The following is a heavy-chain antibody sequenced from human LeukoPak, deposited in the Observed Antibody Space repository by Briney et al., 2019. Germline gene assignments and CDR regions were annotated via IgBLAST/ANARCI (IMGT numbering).Heavy chain of an antibody. D-gene: IGHD6-13*01. CDR3: ARARTPLIAAAGTHYDDGMYV. CDR2: MNPNSDNT. V-gene: IGHV1-8*01. CDR1: GSSFTSYD. J-gene: IGHJ6*02. Sequence: ASAKVSCKASGSSFTSYDINSVRQATGQRLEWMGWMNPNSDNTGYAQKFQARVTMTRNTSISTAYMELSSLGSDDTAVDYCARARTPLIAAAGTHYDDGMYVCGQESTVNVSS.